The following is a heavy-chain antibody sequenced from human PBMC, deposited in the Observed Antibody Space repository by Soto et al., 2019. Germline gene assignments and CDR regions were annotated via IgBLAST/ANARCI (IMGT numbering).Heavy chain of an antibody. CDR1: GFTLSSYS. CDR3: ARDQPNFYYYGMDV. Sequence: GGSLRLSCAASGFTLSSYSMTWVRQAPGKGLEWLSYISRSSSTINYADSVKGRFTISRDNAKNSVYLELNSLRDEDTAVYYCARDQPNFYYYGMDVWGQGTRVTVSS. V-gene: IGHV3-48*02. CDR2: ISRSSSTI. J-gene: IGHJ6*02.